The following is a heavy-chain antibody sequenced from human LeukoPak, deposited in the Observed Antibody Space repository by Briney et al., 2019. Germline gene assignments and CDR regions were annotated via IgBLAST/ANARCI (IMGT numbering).Heavy chain of an antibody. Sequence: KPSETLSLTCTVSGGSISSSSYYWGWIRQPPGKGLEWIGSIYYSGSTCYNPSLKSRVTISVDTSKNQFSLKLSSVTAADTAVYYCARRLMITFGGVIGNPHNWFDPWGQGTLVTVSS. J-gene: IGHJ5*02. CDR2: IYYSGST. D-gene: IGHD3-16*02. CDR1: GGSISSSSYY. CDR3: ARRLMITFGGVIGNPHNWFDP. V-gene: IGHV4-39*01.